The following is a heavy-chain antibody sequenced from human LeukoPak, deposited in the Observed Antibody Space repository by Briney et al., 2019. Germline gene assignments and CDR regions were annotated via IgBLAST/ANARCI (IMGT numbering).Heavy chain of an antibody. J-gene: IGHJ4*02. V-gene: IGHV3-33*06. CDR2: IWYDGSNK. Sequence: TGRSLRLSCAASGFTFSSYGMHWVRQAPGKGLEWVAVIWYDGSNKYYADSVKGRFTISRDNSKNTLYLQMNSLRAEDTAVYYCAKALAGTGFGYWGQGTLVTVSS. D-gene: IGHD6-13*01. CDR1: GFTFSSYG. CDR3: AKALAGTGFGY.